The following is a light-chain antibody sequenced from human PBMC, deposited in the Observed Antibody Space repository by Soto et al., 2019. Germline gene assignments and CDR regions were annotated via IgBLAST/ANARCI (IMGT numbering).Light chain of an antibody. CDR1: QSVSSSY. CDR3: QQYGSSPRT. V-gene: IGKV3-20*01. CDR2: GAS. J-gene: IGKJ1*01. Sequence: EIVLTQSPGTLSLSPWERATLSCRASQSVSSSYLAWYQQKPGQAPRLLIYGASSRATGIPDRFSGSGSGTDFTLTISRLEPEDFAVYYCQQYGSSPRTFGPGTKVEIK.